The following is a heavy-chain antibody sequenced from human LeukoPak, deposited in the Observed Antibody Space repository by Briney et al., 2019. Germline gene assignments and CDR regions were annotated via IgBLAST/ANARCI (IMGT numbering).Heavy chain of an antibody. V-gene: IGHV4-30-4*01. CDR1: GGSISSGDYS. J-gene: IGHJ5*02. CDR3: ARETDKRLKKLVDPLREEWFDP. CDR2: IYYSGST. D-gene: IGHD1-26*01. Sequence: PSETLSLTCTVSGGSISSGDYSWSWIRQPPGKGLEWIVYIYYSGSTYYNPSLKSRVTISVDTSKNQFSLKLSSVTAADTAVYYCARETDKRLKKLVDPLREEWFDPWGQGTLVTVSS.